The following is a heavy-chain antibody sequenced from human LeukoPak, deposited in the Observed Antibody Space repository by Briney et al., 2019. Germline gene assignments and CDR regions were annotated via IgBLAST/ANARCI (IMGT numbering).Heavy chain of an antibody. V-gene: IGHV2-5*02. CDR3: AHWSLTPSIVGATVVKYNWFDP. Sequence: SGPTLVKPTQTLTLTCTFSGFSLSTSGVGVGWIRQPPGKALEWLALIYWDDDKRYSPSLKSRLTITKDTSKNQVVLTMTNMDPVDTATYYCAHWSLTPSIVGATVVKYNWFDPWGQGTLVTVSS. CDR2: IYWDDDK. CDR1: GFSLSTSGVG. J-gene: IGHJ5*02. D-gene: IGHD1-26*01.